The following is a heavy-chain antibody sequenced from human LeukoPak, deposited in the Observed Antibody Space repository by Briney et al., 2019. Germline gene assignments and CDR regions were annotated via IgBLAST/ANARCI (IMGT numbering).Heavy chain of an antibody. D-gene: IGHD3-10*01. CDR1: GYTFTDYW. CDR2: IYPDDSDT. V-gene: IGHV5-51*01. Sequence: GESPKISCKASGYTFTDYWIGWVRQMPGKGLEWMGIIYPDDSDTRYSPSFEGQVTISADKSVSTAYLQWSSLKASDTAMYYCAKTYYYGSGSPADAFDVWGQGTVVTISS. J-gene: IGHJ3*01. CDR3: AKTYYYGSGSPADAFDV.